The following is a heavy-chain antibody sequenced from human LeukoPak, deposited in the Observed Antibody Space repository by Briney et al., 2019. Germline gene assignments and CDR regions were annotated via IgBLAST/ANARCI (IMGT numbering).Heavy chain of an antibody. J-gene: IGHJ4*02. V-gene: IGHV3-48*02. Sequence: GGSLRLSCAASGFTFSSYSMNWVRQAPGKGLEWISYISSSGSTINYADSVKGRFTISRDSAKNSLYLQMNSLRDEDTAVYYCARDRDSGVYTAAPGDYWGQGTLVTVSS. D-gene: IGHD4-17*01. CDR1: GFTFSSYS. CDR2: ISSSGSTI. CDR3: ARDRDSGVYTAAPGDY.